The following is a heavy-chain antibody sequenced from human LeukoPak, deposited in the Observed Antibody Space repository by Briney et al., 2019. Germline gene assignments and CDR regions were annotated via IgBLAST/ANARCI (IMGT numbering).Heavy chain of an antibody. V-gene: IGHV4-59*01. CDR3: ARLILGYCSSTSCYGGDYYYYMDV. CDR2: IYYSGST. D-gene: IGHD2-2*01. CDR1: GGSISSYY. Sequence: SETLSLTCTVSGGSISSYYWSWIRQPPGKGLEWIGYIYYSGSTNYNPSLKSRVTISVDTSKNQFSLKLSSVTAADTAVYYCARLILGYCSSTSCYGGDYYYYMDVWGKGTTDTVSS. J-gene: IGHJ6*03.